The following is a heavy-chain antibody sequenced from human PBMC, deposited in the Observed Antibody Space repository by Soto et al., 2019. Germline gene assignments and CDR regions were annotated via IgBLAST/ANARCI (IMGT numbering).Heavy chain of an antibody. J-gene: IGHJ6*02. Sequence: ASVKVSCKACGDTFISFDINWVRQATGQGLEWMGWINPNSGGTNYAQKFQGRVTMTRDTSISTAYMELSRLRSDDTAVYYCAREENVLRFLEWFNYYYYYGMDVWGQGTTVTSP. CDR1: GDTFISFD. CDR2: INPNSGGT. D-gene: IGHD3-3*01. V-gene: IGHV1-2*02. CDR3: AREENVLRFLEWFNYYYYYGMDV.